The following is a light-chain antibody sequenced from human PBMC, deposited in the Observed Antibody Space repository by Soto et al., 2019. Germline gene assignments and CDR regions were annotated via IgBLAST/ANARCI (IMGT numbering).Light chain of an antibody. CDR2: SNN. J-gene: IGLJ1*01. V-gene: IGLV1-44*01. CDR3: ATWDDSLNGYV. Sequence: QPVLTQPPSASGTPGQRVTISCSGRSSNIGSNTVNWYQQLPGTAPKLLFYSNNQRPSGVPDRFSGSKSGTSASLAISGLQSEDEADYYCATWDDSLNGYVFGTGTKVTVL. CDR1: SSNIGSNT.